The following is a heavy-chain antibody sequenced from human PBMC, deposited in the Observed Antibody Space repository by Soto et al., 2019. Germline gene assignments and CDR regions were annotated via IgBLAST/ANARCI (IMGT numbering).Heavy chain of an antibody. CDR1: GYSFTSYW. D-gene: IGHD6-19*01. CDR2: IYPGDSDT. J-gene: IGHJ6*02. CDR3: ARGAVAGTQIAPLPMDV. Sequence: GESLKISCKGSGYSFTSYWIGWVRQMPGKGLEWMGIIYPGDSDTRYSPSFQGQVTISADKSISTAYLQWSSLKAPDTAMYYCARGAVAGTQIAPLPMDVWGQGTTVTVSS. V-gene: IGHV5-51*01.